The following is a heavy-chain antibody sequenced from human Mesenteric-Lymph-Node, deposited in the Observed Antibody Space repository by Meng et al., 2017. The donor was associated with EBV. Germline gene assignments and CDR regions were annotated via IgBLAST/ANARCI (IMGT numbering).Heavy chain of an antibody. J-gene: IGHJ2*01. CDR3: ARGATSVFDL. CDR1: GDSVSSSSAA. V-gene: IGHV6-1*01. Sequence: QVQLQQSGPGLVKPSXTLPLTCVISGDSVSSSSAAWTWIRQSPSRGLEWLGRTYYRSKWYNDYAVFVKSRITINPDTSKNQFSLQLNSVTPEDTAVYYCARGATSVFDLWGRGTLGTVSS. CDR2: TYYRSKWYN.